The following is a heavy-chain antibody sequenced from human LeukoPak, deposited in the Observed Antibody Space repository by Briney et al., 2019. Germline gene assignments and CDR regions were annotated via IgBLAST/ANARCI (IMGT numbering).Heavy chain of an antibody. CDR1: GGSISSYY. CDR3: ARLSDTAMVYFDY. J-gene: IGHJ4*02. D-gene: IGHD5-18*01. Sequence: SETLSLTCTVSGGSISSYYWSWIRQPPGKGLEWIGYIYYSGSTNYNPSLKSRVTISVDTSKNQFSLKLGSVTAADTAVYYCARLSDTAMVYFDYWGQGTLVTVSS. CDR2: IYYSGST. V-gene: IGHV4-59*01.